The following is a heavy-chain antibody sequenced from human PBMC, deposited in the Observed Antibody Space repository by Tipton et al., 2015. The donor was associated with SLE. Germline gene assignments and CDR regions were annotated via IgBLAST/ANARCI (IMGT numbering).Heavy chain of an antibody. CDR1: GFTFSSYS. V-gene: IGHV3-33*08. J-gene: IGHJ3*02. CDR2: IWYDGSNK. CDR3: TRVVNVLRFLEWLCAFDI. Sequence: SLRLSCAASGFTFSSYSMNWVRQAPGKGLEWVAVIWYDGSNKYYADSVKGRFTISRDNSKNTLYLQMNSLKTEDTAVYYCTRVVNVLRFLEWLCAFDIWGQGTMVTVSS. D-gene: IGHD3-3*01.